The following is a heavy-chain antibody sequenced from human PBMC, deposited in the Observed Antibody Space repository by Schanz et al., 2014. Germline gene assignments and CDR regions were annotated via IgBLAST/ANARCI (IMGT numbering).Heavy chain of an antibody. CDR2: ISGSGGST. V-gene: IGHV3-23*04. Sequence: EVRLVESGGGLVQPGGSLRLSCAASGFTFSTYAMSWVRQAPGKGLEWVSAISGSGGSTYYADSVKRRFTISRDISKNTLHLQVTSLRAEDTAIYYCARDGNYYGSGYCLGDCMDVWGQGTTVTVSS. D-gene: IGHD3-10*01. CDR3: ARDGNYYGSGYCLGDCMDV. J-gene: IGHJ6*02. CDR1: GFTFSTYA.